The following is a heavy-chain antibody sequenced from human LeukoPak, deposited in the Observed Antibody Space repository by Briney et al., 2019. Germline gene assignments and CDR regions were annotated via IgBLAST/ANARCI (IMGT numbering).Heavy chain of an antibody. CDR1: GFTFTNYA. J-gene: IGHJ4*02. CDR2: ITGSDGTS. V-gene: IGHV3-23*01. D-gene: IGHD3-9*01. CDR3: AKWGDYDILTGYYVPDY. Sequence: GTSLRLSCVASGFTFTNYAMSWVRQAPGKGLEWVSAITGSDGTSHYADSVKGRFTISRDNSKNTLYLQVNSLRAEDTAVYYCAKWGDYDILTGYYVPDYWGQGTLVTVSS.